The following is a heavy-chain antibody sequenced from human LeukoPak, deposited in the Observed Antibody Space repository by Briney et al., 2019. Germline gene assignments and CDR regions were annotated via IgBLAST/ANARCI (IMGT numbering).Heavy chain of an antibody. CDR2: IYTSGST. D-gene: IGHD3-3*01. J-gene: IGHJ4*02. CDR1: GGSISSYY. V-gene: IGHV4-4*07. Sequence: PSETLSLTCTVSGGSISSYYWSWIRQPAGKGLEWIGRIYTSGSTNYNPSLKSRVTMSVDTSKSQFSLKVTSVTAADTAVYYCARGPDFWSGYYYFDYWGQGTLVTVSS. CDR3: ARGPDFWSGYYYFDY.